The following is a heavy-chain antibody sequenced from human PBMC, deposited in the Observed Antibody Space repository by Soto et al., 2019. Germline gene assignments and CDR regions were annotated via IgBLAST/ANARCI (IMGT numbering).Heavy chain of an antibody. V-gene: IGHV1-69*06. CDR1: GGTFSRYA. Sequence: QVQLVQSGAAVKKPGSSVKVSCKASGGTFSRYAISWVRQAPGQGLEWMGGIIPMFGKANYAQKFQVRVTITADKSTSTGYMELRSLISDDTAVYYCARDGPLYDTSGYYYLYWGQGTLVTVSS. J-gene: IGHJ4*02. CDR3: ARDGPLYDTSGYYYLY. D-gene: IGHD3-22*01. CDR2: IIPMFGKA.